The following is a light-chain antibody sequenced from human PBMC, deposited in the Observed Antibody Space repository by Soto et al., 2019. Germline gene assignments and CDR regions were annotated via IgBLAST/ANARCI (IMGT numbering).Light chain of an antibody. V-gene: IGKV3-15*01. CDR2: FAT. Sequence: ERVMTQSPATLSVSPGEKATLSCRASQTVSNNLAWYQQKAGQAPMLLIYFATTRATGIPARFSGSGSRSEFPLTTSTLQSEDFPVYYCQQYNEWPLAFGGGNKVEPK. CDR3: QQYNEWPLA. J-gene: IGKJ4*01. CDR1: QTVSNN.